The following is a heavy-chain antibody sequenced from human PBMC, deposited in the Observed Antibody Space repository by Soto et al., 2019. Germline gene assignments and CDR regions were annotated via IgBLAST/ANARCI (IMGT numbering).Heavy chain of an antibody. CDR1: GGTFSSYA. D-gene: IGHD3-22*01. CDR3: AICSYYDSSDAWNIDL. J-gene: IGHJ2*01. V-gene: IGHV1-69*01. CDR2: IIPIFGTA. Sequence: QVQLVQSGAEVKKPGSSVQVSCKASGGTFSSYAISWVRQAPGRGLAWMGVIIPIFGTANYAQKFNGRVTSTADEPKSTAYLEQSSLRSDDTAVYYWAICSYYDSSDAWNIDLWGRGTLVTVSS.